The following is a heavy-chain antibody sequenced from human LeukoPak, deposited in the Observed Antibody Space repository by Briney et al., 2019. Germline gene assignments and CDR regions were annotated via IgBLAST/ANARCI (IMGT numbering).Heavy chain of an antibody. CDR1: GGSISSYY. D-gene: IGHD3-22*01. V-gene: IGHV4-39*01. Sequence: SETLSLTCTVSGGSISSYYWGWIRQPPGKGLGWIGSIYYSGNTYYNPSLKSRVTISVGTSKNQFSLKLSSVTAADTAVYYCARTVGKSYYYDSSGYYDYWGQGTLVTVSS. CDR2: IYYSGNT. J-gene: IGHJ4*02. CDR3: ARTVGKSYYYDSSGYYDY.